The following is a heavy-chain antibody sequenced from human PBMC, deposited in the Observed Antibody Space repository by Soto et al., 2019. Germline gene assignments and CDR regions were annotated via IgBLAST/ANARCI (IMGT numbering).Heavy chain of an antibody. D-gene: IGHD2-2*01. Sequence: SVKVSCKASGGTFSSYAISWVRQAPGQGLEWMGGIIPIFGTANYAQKFQGRVTITADESTSTAYMELSSLRSEDTAVYYCARVPIVVVPAAKYGMDVWGQGTTVTVSS. CDR3: ARVPIVVVPAAKYGMDV. CDR1: GGTFSSYA. V-gene: IGHV1-69*13. J-gene: IGHJ6*02. CDR2: IIPIFGTA.